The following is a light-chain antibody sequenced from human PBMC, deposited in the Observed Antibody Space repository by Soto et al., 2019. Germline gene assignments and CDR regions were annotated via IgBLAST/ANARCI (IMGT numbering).Light chain of an antibody. CDR1: SSDVGGYNY. CDR2: DVS. CDR3: YSYTSSSTVL. V-gene: IGLV2-14*01. J-gene: IGLJ2*01. Sequence: QSALTQPVSVSGSPGQSITISCTGISSDVGGYNYVSWYQQHPDKAPKLMIYDVSNRRSGVSNRFSGSKSGTTASLTISGLQAQDEADYYCYSYTSSSTVLFGGGTQLTVL.